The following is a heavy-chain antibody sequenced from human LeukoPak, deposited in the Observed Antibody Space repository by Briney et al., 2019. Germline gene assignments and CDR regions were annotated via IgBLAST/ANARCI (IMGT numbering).Heavy chain of an antibody. CDR3: ARGANDILTGYYLFDY. D-gene: IGHD3-9*01. CDR2: IYYSGST. Sequence: SETLSLTCTVSGGSISSGGYYWSRIRQHPGKGLEWIGYIYYSGSTYYNPSLKSRVTISVDTSKNQFSLKLSSVTAADTAVYYCARGANDILTGYYLFDYWGQGTLVTVSS. CDR1: GGSISSGGYY. V-gene: IGHV4-31*03. J-gene: IGHJ4*02.